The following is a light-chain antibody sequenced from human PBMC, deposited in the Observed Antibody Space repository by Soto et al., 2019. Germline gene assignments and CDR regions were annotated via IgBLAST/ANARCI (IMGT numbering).Light chain of an antibody. Sequence: SYVLTQPPSVSVAPGKTARITCGGNNLGSKSVHWYQQKPGQAPILVIYYDTDRPSGIPERLSGSNSGNTATLTIRRVEAGDEADYYCQVWDKSSDWVFGGGTKLTVL. CDR3: QVWDKSSDWV. V-gene: IGLV3-21*04. J-gene: IGLJ3*02. CDR2: YDT. CDR1: NLGSKS.